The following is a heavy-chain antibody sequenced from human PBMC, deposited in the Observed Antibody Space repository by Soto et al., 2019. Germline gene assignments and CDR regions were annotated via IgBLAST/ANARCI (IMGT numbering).Heavy chain of an antibody. CDR1: CGSIRDHD. Sequence: SETQCLPCAVVCGSIRDHDCRRILQPQGKGLEWIGEINHSGSTNYNPSLKSRVTISVDTSKNQFSLKLSSVTAADTAVYYCARILTPKYYNGSGSPGRYMDVWCKGTTVT. CDR2: INHSGST. CDR3: ARILTPKYYNGSGSPGRYMDV. V-gene: IGHV4-34*01. J-gene: IGHJ6*03. D-gene: IGHD3-10*01.